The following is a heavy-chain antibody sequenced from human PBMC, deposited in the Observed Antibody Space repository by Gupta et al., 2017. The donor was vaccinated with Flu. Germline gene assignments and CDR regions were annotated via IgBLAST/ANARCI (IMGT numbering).Heavy chain of an antibody. CDR3: ARDRSSSSHGNWFDP. V-gene: IGHV3-33*01. CDR1: GFTFSSYG. CDR2: IWYDGSNK. J-gene: IGHJ5*02. Sequence: QVQLVESGGGVVQPGRSLRLSCAASGFTFSSYGMHWVRQAPGKGLEGVAVIWYDGSNKYYADSVKGRFTISRDNSKNTLYLQMNSLRAEDTAVYYCARDRSSSSHGNWFDPWGQGTLVTVSS. D-gene: IGHD6-6*01.